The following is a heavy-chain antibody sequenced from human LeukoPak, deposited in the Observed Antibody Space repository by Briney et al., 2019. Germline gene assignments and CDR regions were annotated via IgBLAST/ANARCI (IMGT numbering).Heavy chain of an antibody. V-gene: IGHV1-69*04. J-gene: IGHJ4*02. CDR2: IIPILGIA. CDR3: ARGTPAGNQEDY. D-gene: IGHD2-2*01. CDR1: GGTFSSYA. Sequence: SVKVSCKASGGTFSSYAISWVRQAPGQGLEWMGRIIPILGIANYAQKFQGRVTITADKSTSTAYMELSSLRSEDTAVYYCARGTPAGNQEDYWGQGTQVTVSS.